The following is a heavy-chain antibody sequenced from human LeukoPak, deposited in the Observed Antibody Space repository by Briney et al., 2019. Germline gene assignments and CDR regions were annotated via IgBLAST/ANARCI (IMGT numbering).Heavy chain of an antibody. V-gene: IGHV4-39*01. D-gene: IGHD2-2*01. CDR1: GGSISNSSYY. J-gene: IGHJ4*02. CDR3: ARLVGYCNSSSCYGSFDY. CDR2: IYYSGST. Sequence: PSETLSLTCTVSGGSISNSSYYWGWIRQPPGKGLEWIGSIYYSGSTYYNASLKSRVTISVDTSKNQFSLELSSVAAADTAVYYCARLVGYCNSSSCYGSFDYWGQGTLVTVSS.